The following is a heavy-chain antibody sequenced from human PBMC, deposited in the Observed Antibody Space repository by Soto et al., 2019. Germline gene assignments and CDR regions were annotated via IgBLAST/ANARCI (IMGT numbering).Heavy chain of an antibody. CDR3: PRRGGSSYGYYYYAMDV. D-gene: IGHD6-6*01. Sequence: NPXGTLWRTSSVSRDAVNSGCYYWSWIRHHPGKGLEWIGSIYSNGDTYYNPSLKSRVTISVDTSKNQFSLNLTSVTAADTAVYYCPRRGGSSYGYYYYAMDVWGRGTTVTVSS. CDR1: RDAVNSGCYY. J-gene: IGHJ6*02. CDR2: IYSNGDT. V-gene: IGHV4-31*03.